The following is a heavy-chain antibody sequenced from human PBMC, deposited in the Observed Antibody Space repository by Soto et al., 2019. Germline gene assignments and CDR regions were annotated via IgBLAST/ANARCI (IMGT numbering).Heavy chain of an antibody. V-gene: IGHV3-66*01. CDR3: ARLGPYGSESYSFRYNWFDP. CDR2: IYSGGST. D-gene: IGHD3-10*01. CDR1: GFTVSSNY. J-gene: IGHJ5*02. Sequence: GALRLSCAASGFTVSSNYMSWVRQAPGKGLEWVSVIYSGGSTYYADSVKGRFAISRDNSKNTVYLQMNSLRGEDTAMYYCARLGPYGSESYSFRYNWFDPWGQGTLVTVSS.